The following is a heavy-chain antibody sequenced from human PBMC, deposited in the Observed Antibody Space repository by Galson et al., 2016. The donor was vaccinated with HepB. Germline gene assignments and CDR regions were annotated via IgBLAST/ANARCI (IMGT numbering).Heavy chain of an antibody. CDR1: GDSMSGYQ. Sequence: SETLSLTCTVSGDSMSGYQWTWIRQPPGKGLEWIGHIHYSGNTNYSPSLKSRVTISLDTSKNQFSLKLTSVTAADTAVYYCARESSSGSPSRLDYWGQGTLVTFSS. D-gene: IGHD3-22*01. CDR2: IHYSGNT. V-gene: IGHV4-59*01. CDR3: ARESSSGSPSRLDY. J-gene: IGHJ4*02.